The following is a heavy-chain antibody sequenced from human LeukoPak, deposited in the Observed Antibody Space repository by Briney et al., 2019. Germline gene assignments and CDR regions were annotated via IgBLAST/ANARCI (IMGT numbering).Heavy chain of an antibody. CDR3: ARVRARYDILTDHYYYYYMDV. J-gene: IGHJ6*03. Sequence: GGSLRLSCAASGFTFSTYSMNWVRQAPGKGLEWVSYISSSSTTIYYADSVKGRFTISRDNSKNTLYLQMNSLRAEDTAVYYCARVRARYDILTDHYYYYYMDVWGKGTTVTISS. CDR1: GFTFSTYS. V-gene: IGHV3-48*01. D-gene: IGHD3-9*01. CDR2: ISSSSTTI.